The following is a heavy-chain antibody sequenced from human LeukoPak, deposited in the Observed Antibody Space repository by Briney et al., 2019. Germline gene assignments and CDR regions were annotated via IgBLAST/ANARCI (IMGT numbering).Heavy chain of an antibody. CDR2: ITLNSGGT. D-gene: IGHD1-26*01. J-gene: IGHJ4*02. CDR3: ARDHVSGYYPYFDY. CDR1: GYTFTASY. Sequence: GASVTVSCKASGYTFTASYITWGRQPPGQGLGWMGWITLNSGGTNYAQKFQARVTMTRNTSISIAYMELSRLRSDDTAGYYCARDHVSGYYPYFDYWGQGTLVTVSS. V-gene: IGHV1-2*02.